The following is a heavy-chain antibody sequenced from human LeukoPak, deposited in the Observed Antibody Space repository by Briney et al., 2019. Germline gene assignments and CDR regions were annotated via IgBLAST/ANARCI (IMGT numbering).Heavy chain of an antibody. CDR1: GGSISSYY. D-gene: IGHD4-17*01. V-gene: IGHV4-4*07. Sequence: SETLSLTCTVSGGSISSYYWSWIRQPAGKGLEWIGRIYTSGSTNYNPSLKSRVTMSVDTSKNQFSLKLSSVTAADTAVYYCARDHDYGXXXPLDYWGQGTLVTVSS. CDR3: ARDHDYGXXXPLDY. CDR2: IYTSGST. J-gene: IGHJ4*02.